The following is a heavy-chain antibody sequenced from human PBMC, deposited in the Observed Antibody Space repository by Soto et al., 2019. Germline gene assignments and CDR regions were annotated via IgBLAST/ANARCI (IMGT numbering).Heavy chain of an antibody. J-gene: IGHJ6*02. D-gene: IGHD4-17*01. CDR2: IIPIFGTE. Sequence: QVQLVQSGAEVKKPGSSVKVSCKASGGTFSSYAISWVRQAPGQGLEWMGGIIPIFGTENYAQKFQGRVTITADEYTSTAHMELSSLISEATAVYYCARVFAYGDYGYYSYYGMDVWGQGTTVTVSS. V-gene: IGHV1-69*01. CDR1: GGTFSSYA. CDR3: ARVFAYGDYGYYSYYGMDV.